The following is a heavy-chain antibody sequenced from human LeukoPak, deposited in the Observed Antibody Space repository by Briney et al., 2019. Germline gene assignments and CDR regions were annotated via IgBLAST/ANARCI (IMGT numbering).Heavy chain of an antibody. V-gene: IGHV1-8*03. Sequence: ASVKVSCKASGYTFTSYDINWVRQATGQGLEWMGWMNPNSGNTGYAQKFQGRVTINRNTSISTAYMELSSLRSEDTAVYYCARGLTSSGILYYYYYYMDVWGKGTTVTVSS. CDR1: GYTFTSYD. D-gene: IGHD6-19*01. CDR3: ARGLTSSGILYYYYYYMDV. J-gene: IGHJ6*03. CDR2: MNPNSGNT.